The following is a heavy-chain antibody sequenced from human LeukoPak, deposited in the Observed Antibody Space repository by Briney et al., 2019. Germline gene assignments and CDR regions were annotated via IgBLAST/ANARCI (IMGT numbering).Heavy chain of an antibody. V-gene: IGHV1-2*02. CDR1: GYTFTGYC. CDR3: ARGVSGGVFYYYYYMDV. Sequence: ASVKVSCKASGYTFTGYCMHWVRQAPGQGLEWMGWINPNSGGTNYAQKFQGRVTMTRDTSISTAYMELSRLRSDDTAVYYCARGVSGGVFYYYYYMDVWGKGTTVTVSS. J-gene: IGHJ6*03. CDR2: INPNSGGT. D-gene: IGHD2-15*01.